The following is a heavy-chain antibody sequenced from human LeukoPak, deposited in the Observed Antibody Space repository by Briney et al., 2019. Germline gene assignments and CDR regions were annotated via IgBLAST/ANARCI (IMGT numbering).Heavy chain of an antibody. D-gene: IGHD2-2*01. CDR3: ASSYCSSTSCYDTIDY. J-gene: IGHJ4*02. V-gene: IGHV1-2*02. Sequence: ASVKVSCKASGYTFTSYGISWVRQAPGQGLEWMGWINPNSGGTNYAQKFQGRVTMTRDTSISTAYMELSRLRSDDTAVYYCASSYCSSTSCYDTIDYWGQGTLVTVSS. CDR2: INPNSGGT. CDR1: GYTFTSYG.